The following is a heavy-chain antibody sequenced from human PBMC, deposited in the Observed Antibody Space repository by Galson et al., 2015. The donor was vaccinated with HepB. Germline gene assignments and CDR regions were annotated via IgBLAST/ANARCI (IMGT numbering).Heavy chain of an antibody. Sequence: SETLSLTCTVSGGSISSSRYYWGWIRQPPGKGLEWIGRIYTSGSTNYNPSLKSRVTMSLDTSENQFSLKLSSVTAADTAVYYCVRDWDYFDYWGQGTLVAVSS. D-gene: IGHD3-16*01. CDR2: IYTSGST. J-gene: IGHJ4*02. CDR1: GGSISSSRYY. V-gene: IGHV4-39*07. CDR3: VRDWDYFDY.